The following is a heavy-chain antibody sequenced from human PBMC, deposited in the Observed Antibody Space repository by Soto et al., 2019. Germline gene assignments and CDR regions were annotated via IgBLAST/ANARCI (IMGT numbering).Heavy chain of an antibody. CDR2: ISTYDGTT. V-gene: IGHV1-18*01. CDR3: ARDQVFEDSRGNLAGY. J-gene: IGHJ4*02. Sequence: QVQLVQSGGEVKEPGASVQVSCKASGYSFTSYGINWVRQVPGQGLEWMGWISTYDGTTKYAQKVQGRVTMTTDEPTSTAYMELRSLRSDDTAVYYCARDQVFEDSRGNLAGYWGQGTLVTVSS. D-gene: IGHD3-22*01. CDR1: GYSFTSYG.